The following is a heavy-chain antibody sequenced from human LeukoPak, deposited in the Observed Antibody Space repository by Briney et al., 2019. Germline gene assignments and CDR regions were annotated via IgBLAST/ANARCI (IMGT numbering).Heavy chain of an antibody. CDR3: ARGDYGDYDWFDP. D-gene: IGHD4-17*01. J-gene: IGHJ5*02. CDR1: GGTFSSYA. Sequence: SVKVSCKASGGTFSSYAISWVRQAPGRGLEWMGGIIPIFGTANYAQKFQGRVTITADESTSTAYMELSSLRSEDTAVYYCARGDYGDYDWFDPWGQGTLVTVSS. CDR2: IIPIFGTA. V-gene: IGHV1-69*13.